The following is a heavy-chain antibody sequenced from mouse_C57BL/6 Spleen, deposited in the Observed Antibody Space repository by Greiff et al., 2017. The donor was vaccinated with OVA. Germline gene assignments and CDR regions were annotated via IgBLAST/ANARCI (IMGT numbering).Heavy chain of an antibody. CDR1: GFTFSSYA. CDR2: ISDGGSYT. CDR3: ARVYYDYDDVYAMDY. J-gene: IGHJ4*01. Sequence: EVQVVESGGGLVKPGGSLKLSCAASGFTFSSYAMSWVRQTPEKRLEWVATISDGGSYTYYPDNVKGRFTISRDNAKNNLYLQMSHLKSEDTAMYYCARVYYDYDDVYAMDYWGQGTSVTVSS. D-gene: IGHD2-4*01. V-gene: IGHV5-4*01.